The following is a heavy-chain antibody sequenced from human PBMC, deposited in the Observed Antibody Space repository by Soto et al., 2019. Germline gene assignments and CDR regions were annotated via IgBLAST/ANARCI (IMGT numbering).Heavy chain of an antibody. J-gene: IGHJ4*02. CDR3: ARDRFGIGGVFDY. CDR1: GGSISSYY. Sequence: SETLSLTCTVSGGSISSYYWSWIRQPPGKGLEWIGYIYYSGSTNYNPSLKSRVTISVDTSKNQFSLKLSSVTAADTAVYYCARDRFGIGGVFDYWGQGTLVTVSS. CDR2: IYYSGST. D-gene: IGHD3-16*01. V-gene: IGHV4-59*01.